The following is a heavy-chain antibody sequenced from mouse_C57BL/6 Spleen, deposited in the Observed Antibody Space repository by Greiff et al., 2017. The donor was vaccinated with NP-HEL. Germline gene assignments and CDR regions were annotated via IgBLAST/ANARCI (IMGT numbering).Heavy chain of an antibody. D-gene: IGHD2-4*01. CDR1: GYTFTSYG. CDR2: IYPRSGNT. CDR3: ARSYDSAAMDY. Sequence: VKVVESGAELARPGASVKLSCKASGYTFTSYGISWVKQRTGQGLEWIGEIYPRSGNTYYNEKFKGKATLTADKSSSTAYMELRSLTSEDSAVYFCARSYDSAAMDYWGQGTSVTVSS. J-gene: IGHJ4*01. V-gene: IGHV1-81*01.